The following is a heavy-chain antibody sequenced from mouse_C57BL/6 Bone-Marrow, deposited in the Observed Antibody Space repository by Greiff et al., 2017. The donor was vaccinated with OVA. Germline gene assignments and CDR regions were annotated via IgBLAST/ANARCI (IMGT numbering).Heavy chain of an antibody. CDR1: GYTFTSYW. CDR3: ARDGNGSSYDY. Sequence: QVQLQQPGAELVMPGASVKLSRKASGYTFTSYWMHWVKQRPGQGLEWIGEIDPSDSYTNYNQKFKGQSTLTVEKSSSTAYMQLSSLTSEDAAVYYCARDGNGSSYDYWGQGTTLTVSS. V-gene: IGHV1-69*01. D-gene: IGHD1-1*01. J-gene: IGHJ2*01. CDR2: IDPSDSYT.